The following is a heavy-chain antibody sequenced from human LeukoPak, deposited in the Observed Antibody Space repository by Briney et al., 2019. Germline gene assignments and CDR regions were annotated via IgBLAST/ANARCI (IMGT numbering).Heavy chain of an antibody. CDR1: GYAFTGYH. V-gene: IGHV1-2*02. J-gene: IGHJ3*02. CDR3: ARHKPYGSGSFDTFDI. D-gene: IGHD3-10*01. Sequence: ASVKVSCKSSGYAFTGYHIRWVRQGPGQGLEWMGWINPNSGGTNYAQKFQGRVTMTRDTSINTAYMELRSLRSDDTAVYYCARHKPYGSGSFDTFDIWGQGTMVTVSS. CDR2: INPNSGGT.